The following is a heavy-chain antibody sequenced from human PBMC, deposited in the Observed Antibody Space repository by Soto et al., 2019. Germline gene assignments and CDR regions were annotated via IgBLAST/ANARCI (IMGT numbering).Heavy chain of an antibody. CDR2: IVPIVDTS. CDR1: GGTFSSYA. V-gene: IGHV1-69*13. D-gene: IGHD2-15*01. Sequence: SVKVSCKTSGGTFSSYAISWVRQAPGQGLEWTGGIVPIVDTSTYAQKFQGRVTITADESTSTAYMELSSLRSDDTAIYYCVRVVAIPGYPDNWG. J-gene: IGHJ4*03. CDR3: VRVVAIPGYPDN.